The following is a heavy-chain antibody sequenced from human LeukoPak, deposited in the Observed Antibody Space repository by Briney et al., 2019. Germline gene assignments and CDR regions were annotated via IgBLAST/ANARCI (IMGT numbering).Heavy chain of an antibody. D-gene: IGHD3-10*01. V-gene: IGHV1-46*01. CDR1: GYTFTSYY. Sequence: GASVKVSCKASGYTFTSYYMHWVRQAPGQGLEWMGIINPSGGSTSYAQKFQGRVTKTRDMSTSTVYMELSSLRSEDTAVYYCARGYVLLWFGELRWFDPWGQGTLVTVSS. J-gene: IGHJ5*02. CDR3: ARGYVLLWFGELRWFDP. CDR2: INPSGGST.